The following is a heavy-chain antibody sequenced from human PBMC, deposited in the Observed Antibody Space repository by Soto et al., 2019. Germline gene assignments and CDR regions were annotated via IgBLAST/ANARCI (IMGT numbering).Heavy chain of an antibody. J-gene: IGHJ3*02. CDR2: ISGSGTAT. V-gene: IGHV3-23*01. Sequence: EVQLLESGGDLIQPGGSLRLSCAASGFRFRTFAMSWVRQAPGKGLEWISGISGSGTATYYANSVKGRFTMSRDNSKDTVFLQMNSLRAEDTAVYYCAKTRLYDNNDYHRDGFDMWGPGTVVTVSS. CDR1: GFRFRTFA. D-gene: IGHD3-22*01. CDR3: AKTRLYDNNDYHRDGFDM.